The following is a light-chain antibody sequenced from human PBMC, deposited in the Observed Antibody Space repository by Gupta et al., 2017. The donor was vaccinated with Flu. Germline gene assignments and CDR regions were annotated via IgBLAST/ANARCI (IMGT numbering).Light chain of an antibody. CDR1: QSVSIY. V-gene: IGKV3-11*01. Sequence: ELVLTQSPATLSLSPGERATLSCRASQSVSIYLAWYQQKPGQTPRLLIYEASNRATGIPVRFSGSGSGTDFALTISSLEPEDFAVYYCQQHKNWPLTFGGGTKVEIK. J-gene: IGKJ4*01. CDR3: QQHKNWPLT. CDR2: EAS.